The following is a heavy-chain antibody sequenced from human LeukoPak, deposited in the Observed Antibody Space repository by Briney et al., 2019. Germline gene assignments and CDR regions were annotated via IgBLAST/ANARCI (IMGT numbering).Heavy chain of an antibody. CDR2: ITGSGGDS. J-gene: IGHJ4*02. Sequence: GGSLRLSCAASGFTFDSYTMVWVRQAPGSGLEWVSAITGSGGDSYHADSVKGRFTVSRDNSKNTLFLQINSLRVEDTALYYCARGVSGWPYYLDFWGQGILVTVST. V-gene: IGHV3-23*01. CDR1: GFTFDSYT. D-gene: IGHD6-25*01. CDR3: ARGVSGWPYYLDF.